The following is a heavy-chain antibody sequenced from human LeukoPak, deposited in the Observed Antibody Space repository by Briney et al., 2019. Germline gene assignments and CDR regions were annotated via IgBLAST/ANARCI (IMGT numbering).Heavy chain of an antibody. J-gene: IGHJ4*02. V-gene: IGHV1-69*06. CDR2: IIPIFGTA. Sequence: GSSVTVSCKASGGTFSSYAISWVRQAPGQGLEWMGGIIPIFGTANYAQKFQGRVTITADKSTSTAYMELSSLRSEDTAVYYCARDVCSGGSCYSAFDYWGQGTLVTVSS. CDR1: GGTFSSYA. CDR3: ARDVCSGGSCYSAFDY. D-gene: IGHD2-15*01.